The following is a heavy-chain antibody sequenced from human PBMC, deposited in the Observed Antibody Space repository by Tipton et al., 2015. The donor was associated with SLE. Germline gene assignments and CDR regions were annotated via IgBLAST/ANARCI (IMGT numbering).Heavy chain of an antibody. CDR3: IRDLAGREGY. J-gene: IGHJ4*02. Sequence: GSLRLSCAASGFTFSSYAMHWVRQAPGKGLVWVSRINTDGRTTTYADSVKGRFTISRDNAKNTLYLQMNSLRAEDAAVYYCIRDLAGREGYWGQGTLVTVSS. D-gene: IGHD6-19*01. CDR1: GFTFSSYA. V-gene: IGHV3-74*01. CDR2: INTDGRTT.